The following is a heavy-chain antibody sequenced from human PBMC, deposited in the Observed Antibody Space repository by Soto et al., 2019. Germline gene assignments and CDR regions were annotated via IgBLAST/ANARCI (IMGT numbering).Heavy chain of an antibody. CDR3: ASDPRRREKKDYYYYGMDV. V-gene: IGHV4-4*07. Sequence: SETLSLTCTVSGGSISSYYWSWIRQPAGKGLEWIGRIYTSGSTNYNPSLKSRVTMSVGTSKNQFSLKLSSVTAADTAVYYCASDPRRREKKDYYYYGMDVWGQGTTVTVSS. CDR2: IYTSGST. CDR1: GGSISSYY. D-gene: IGHD1-26*01. J-gene: IGHJ6*02.